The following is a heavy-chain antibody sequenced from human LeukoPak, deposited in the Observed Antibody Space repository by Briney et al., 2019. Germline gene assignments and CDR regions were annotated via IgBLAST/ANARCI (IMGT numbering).Heavy chain of an antibody. CDR3: ARKGPANYYYYYMDV. D-gene: IGHD2-2*01. J-gene: IGHJ6*03. V-gene: IGHV1-8*01. Sequence: GASVKVSCKASGYTFTSYDLNWVRQATGQGLEWMGWMNPNSGNTGYAPKFQGRVTMTRNTSISTAYVELSSLRSEDTAVYYCARKGPANYYYYYMDVWGKGTSVTVSS. CDR1: GYTFTSYD. CDR2: MNPNSGNT.